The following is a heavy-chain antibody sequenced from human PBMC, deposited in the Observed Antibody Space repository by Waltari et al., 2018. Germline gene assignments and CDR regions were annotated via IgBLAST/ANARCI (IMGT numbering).Heavy chain of an antibody. CDR1: GFTFSSYA. V-gene: IGHV3-30-3*01. CDR3: AREPPIITRYYYGMDV. CDR2: ISYDGSNK. J-gene: IGHJ6*02. D-gene: IGHD3-22*01. Sequence: QVQLVESGGGVVQPGGSLRLSCAASGFTFSSYAMHWVRPAPGKGLEWVAVISYDGSNKYYADSVKGRFTISRDNSKNTLYLQMNSLRAEDTAVYYCAREPPIITRYYYGMDVWGQGTTVTVSS.